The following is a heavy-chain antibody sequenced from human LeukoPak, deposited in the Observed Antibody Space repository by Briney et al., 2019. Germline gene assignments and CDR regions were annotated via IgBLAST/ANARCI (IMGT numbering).Heavy chain of an antibody. J-gene: IGHJ6*02. Sequence: SVKVSCTASGGTFSSYAISWVRQAPGQGLEWMGGIIPIFGTANYAQKFQGRVTITADESTSTAYMELSSLRSEDTAVYYCARGGYSYGYHYYGMDVWGQGTTVTVSS. V-gene: IGHV1-69*13. CDR1: GGTFSSYA. CDR3: ARGGYSYGYHYYGMDV. CDR2: IIPIFGTA. D-gene: IGHD5-18*01.